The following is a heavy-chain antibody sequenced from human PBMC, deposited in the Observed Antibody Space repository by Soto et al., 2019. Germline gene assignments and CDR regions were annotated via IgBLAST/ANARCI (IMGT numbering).Heavy chain of an antibody. J-gene: IGHJ1*01. CDR3: ASSGQQYYYDSSGYYPGSAEYFQH. CDR1: GGSISSGGYY. Sequence: SETLSLTCTVSGGSISSGGYYWSWIRQHPGKGLEWIGYIYYSGSTYYNPSLKSRVTISVDTSKNQFSLKLSSVTAADTAVYYCASSGQQYYYDSSGYYPGSAEYFQHWGQGTLVTV. CDR2: IYYSGST. D-gene: IGHD3-22*01. V-gene: IGHV4-61*08.